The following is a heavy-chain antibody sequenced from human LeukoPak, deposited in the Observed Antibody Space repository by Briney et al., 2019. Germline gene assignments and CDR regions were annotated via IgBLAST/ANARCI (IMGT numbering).Heavy chain of an antibody. CDR1: GFTFSSYA. J-gene: IGHJ1*01. D-gene: IGHD1-26*01. CDR3: VKKVVVGATSPYSDFQD. V-gene: IGHV3-23*01. Sequence: GGSLRLSCIASGFTFSSYAMGWVRQAPGKGLEWVSAISGSGVTTHYAGSVQGRFSISRDNSKNTLYLQMNSLRVEDTALYYCVKKVVVGATSPYSDFQDWGQGTLVTVSS. CDR2: ISGSGVTT.